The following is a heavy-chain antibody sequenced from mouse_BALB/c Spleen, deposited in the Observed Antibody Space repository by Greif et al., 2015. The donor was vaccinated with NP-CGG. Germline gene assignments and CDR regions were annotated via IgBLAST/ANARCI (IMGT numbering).Heavy chain of an antibody. V-gene: IGHV6-6*02. Sequence: EVQGVESGGGLVQPGGSMKLSCVASGFTFSNYWMNWVRQSPEKGLEWVAEIRLKSNNYATHYAESVKGSFTISRDDSKSSVYLQMNNLRAEDTGIYYCTTGFAYWGQGTLVTVSA. CDR2: IRLKSNNYAT. CDR3: TTGFAY. CDR1: GFTFSNYW. J-gene: IGHJ3*01.